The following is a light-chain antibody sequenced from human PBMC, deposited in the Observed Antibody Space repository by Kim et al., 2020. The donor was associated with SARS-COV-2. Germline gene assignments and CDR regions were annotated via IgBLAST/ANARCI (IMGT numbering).Light chain of an antibody. J-gene: IGKJ1*01. CDR3: QQSYNIPWP. Sequence: DIQMTQSPSSLSASVGDRVTITCRTSQSIPNYLNWFQQKPGKGPKLLIYSTSTLQSGVPSRFTGRGSGTDFTLTISSLQPEDFATDYCQQSYNIPWPFGQGNKVDIK. V-gene: IGKV1-39*01. CDR2: STS. CDR1: QSIPNY.